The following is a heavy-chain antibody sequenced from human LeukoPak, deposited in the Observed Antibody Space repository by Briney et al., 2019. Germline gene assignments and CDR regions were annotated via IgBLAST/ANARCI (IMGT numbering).Heavy chain of an antibody. CDR1: GFTFSSYA. D-gene: IGHD2-15*01. CDR3: ARPPGPKYCSGGSCYSGRAFDI. Sequence: PGRSLRLSCAASGFTFSSYAMHWVRQAPGKGLEWVAVISYDGSNKYYADSVKGRFTISRDNSKNTLYLQMNSLRAEDTAVYYCARPPGPKYCSGGSCYSGRAFDIWGQGTMVTVSS. CDR2: ISYDGSNK. J-gene: IGHJ3*02. V-gene: IGHV3-30*04.